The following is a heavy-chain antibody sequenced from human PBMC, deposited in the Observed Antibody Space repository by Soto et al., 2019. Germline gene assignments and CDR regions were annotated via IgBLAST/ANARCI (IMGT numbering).Heavy chain of an antibody. CDR1: GGTFSSYA. CDR2: ITPISGTA. D-gene: IGHD2-2*01. V-gene: IGHV1-69*13. CDR3: ARSQGSSTSLEIYYYYYYGMDV. J-gene: IGHJ6*02. Sequence: SVKVSCKASGGTFSSYAISWVRQAPGQGLEWMGGITPISGTANYAQKFQGRVTITADESTSTAYMELSSLRSEDTAVYYCARSQGSSTSLEIYYYYYYGMDVWGQGTTVTVSS.